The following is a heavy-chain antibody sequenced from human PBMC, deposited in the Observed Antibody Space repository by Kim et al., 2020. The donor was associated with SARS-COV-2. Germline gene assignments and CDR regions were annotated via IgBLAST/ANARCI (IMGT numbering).Heavy chain of an antibody. CDR3: ARLQGPSEWVLSKNWFDP. CDR1: GFTFSAYA. CDR2: ITSDGATT. Sequence: GGSLRLSCAASGFTFSAYAMTWVRQAPGKGLEWVSTITSDGATTYYAEVLKGRFSISRDKSKNTLYLQMSSLRGEDTAVYYCARLQGPSEWVLSKNWFDPWGQGTLVTVSS. D-gene: IGHD2-2*03. V-gene: IGHV3-23*01. J-gene: IGHJ5*02.